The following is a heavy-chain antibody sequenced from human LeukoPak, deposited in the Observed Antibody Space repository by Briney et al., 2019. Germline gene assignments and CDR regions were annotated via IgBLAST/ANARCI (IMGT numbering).Heavy chain of an antibody. CDR2: IIPIFGTA. CDR1: GGTFSSYA. D-gene: IGHD6-19*01. V-gene: IGHV1-69*05. CDR3: ARDGAVAGTSFDY. Sequence: GASVKVSCKASGGTFSSYAISWVRQAPGQGLEWMGGIIPIFGTANYAQKFQGRVTITTDESTSTAYMELSSLRSEDTAVYYCARDGAVAGTSFDYWGQGTLVTVSS. J-gene: IGHJ4*02.